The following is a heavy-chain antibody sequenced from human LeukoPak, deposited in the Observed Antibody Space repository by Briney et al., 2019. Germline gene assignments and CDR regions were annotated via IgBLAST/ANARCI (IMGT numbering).Heavy chain of an antibody. CDR3: AETLYGSGSPNAFHV. CDR2: ISWNSGIM. V-gene: IGHV3-9*03. D-gene: IGHD3-10*01. J-gene: IGHJ3*01. Sequence: LRLSCAASGFTFSSYSMNWVRQAPGKGLAWVSGISWNSGIMAYADSVKGRFTISRDNAKNSLYLHMNGLRPEDMALYYCAETLYGSGSPNAFHVWGQGTMVTVSS. CDR1: GFTFSSYS.